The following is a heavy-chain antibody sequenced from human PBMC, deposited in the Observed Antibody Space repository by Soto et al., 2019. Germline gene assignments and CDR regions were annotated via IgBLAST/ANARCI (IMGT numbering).Heavy chain of an antibody. J-gene: IGHJ4*02. Sequence: QVQLVQSGAEVKKPGSSVKVSCKASVGTFSSYAISWVRQAPGQGLEWMGGIIPIFGTANYAQKFQGRVTITADESTSTAYMELSSLRSEDTAVYYCARKEDSSGYYFGFDYWGQGTLVTVSS. D-gene: IGHD3-22*01. CDR3: ARKEDSSGYYFGFDY. CDR2: IIPIFGTA. CDR1: VGTFSSYA. V-gene: IGHV1-69*01.